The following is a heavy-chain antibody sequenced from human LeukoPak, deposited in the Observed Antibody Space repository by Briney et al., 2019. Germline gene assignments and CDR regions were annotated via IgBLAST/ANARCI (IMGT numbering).Heavy chain of an antibody. D-gene: IGHD3-22*01. CDR1: GDSIRGYY. Sequence: PSETLSLTCTVSGDSIRGYYWSWIRQPPGKGLEWIGYIYYSGSTNYNPSLKSRVTISVDTSKNQFSLKLSSVTAADTAVYYCARLEAYYYDSSGLDYWGQGTLVTVSS. V-gene: IGHV4-59*08. CDR3: ARLEAYYYDSSGLDY. CDR2: IYYSGST. J-gene: IGHJ4*02.